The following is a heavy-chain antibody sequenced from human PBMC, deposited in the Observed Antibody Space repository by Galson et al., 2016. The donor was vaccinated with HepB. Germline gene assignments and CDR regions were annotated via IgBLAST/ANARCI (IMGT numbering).Heavy chain of an antibody. CDR3: VRGAARPGGWYFDL. Sequence: SLRLSCAASGFTFSSYDMHWVRQAPGKGLEWVSTIGTACDTYYPGSVKGRFTLSRENAKNSLYLQMNSLRAGDTAVYYCVRGAARPGGWYFDLWGRGTLVTVSS. CDR1: GFTFSSYD. V-gene: IGHV3-13*01. J-gene: IGHJ2*01. CDR2: IGTACDT. D-gene: IGHD6-6*01.